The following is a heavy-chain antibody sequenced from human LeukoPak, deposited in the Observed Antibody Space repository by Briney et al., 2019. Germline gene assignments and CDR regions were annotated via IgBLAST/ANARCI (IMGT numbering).Heavy chain of an antibody. V-gene: IGHV4-59*01. J-gene: IGHJ3*02. D-gene: IGHD6-19*01. CDR1: GGSISSYY. CDR3: ARVMWLVDLLAAFDI. CDR2: IYYSGST. Sequence: AETDPLIRTVSGGSISSYYGSWIRQPPGKGLEWIGYIYYSGSTNYNPSLKSRVTISVDTSKNQFSLKLSSVTAADTAVYYCARVMWLVDLLAAFDIWGGGIPVPVSS.